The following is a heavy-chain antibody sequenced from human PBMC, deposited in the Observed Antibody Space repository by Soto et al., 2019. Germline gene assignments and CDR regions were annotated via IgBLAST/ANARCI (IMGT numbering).Heavy chain of an antibody. CDR1: GGTFSRYA. D-gene: IGHD3-22*01. V-gene: IGHV1-69*13. J-gene: IGHJ4*02. CDR3: ARDGTLYDSSGYYYLY. CDR2: IIPLFGKA. Sequence: SVKVSCKASGGTFSRYAISWVRQAPGQGLEWMGGIIPLFGKANYAQKFQGRVTITADESTSTAYMELSSLRSEDTAVYYCARDGTLYDSSGYYYLYWGKGTLVTVSS.